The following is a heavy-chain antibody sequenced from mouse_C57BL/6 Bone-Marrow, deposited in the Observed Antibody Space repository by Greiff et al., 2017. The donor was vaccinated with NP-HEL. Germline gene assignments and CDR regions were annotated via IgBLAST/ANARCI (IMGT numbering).Heavy chain of an antibody. D-gene: IGHD2-3*01. V-gene: IGHV5-12*01. J-gene: IGHJ3*01. CDR2: ISNGGGST. Sequence: EVMLVESGGGLVQPGGSLKLSCAASGFTFSDYYMYWVRQTPEKRLEWVADISNGGGSTYYPDTVKGRFTISRDNAKNTLYLQMSRLKSEDTAMYYCARHKDDGYYWFAYWGQGTLVTVSA. CDR3: ARHKDDGYYWFAY. CDR1: GFTFSDYY.